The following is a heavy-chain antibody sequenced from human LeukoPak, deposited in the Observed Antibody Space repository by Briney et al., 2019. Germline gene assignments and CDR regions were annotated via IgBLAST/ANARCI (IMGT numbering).Heavy chain of an antibody. CDR1: GGSFSGYY. Sequence: PSETLSLTCAVYGGSFSGYYWSWIRQPPGKGLEWIGEINHSGSTNYNPSLKSRVTISVDTSKNQFSLKLSSVTAADTAVYYCAHWSDEVAFDYWGQRTLVTVSS. CDR3: AHWSDEVAFDY. V-gene: IGHV4-34*01. J-gene: IGHJ4*02. CDR2: INHSGST. D-gene: IGHD5-12*01.